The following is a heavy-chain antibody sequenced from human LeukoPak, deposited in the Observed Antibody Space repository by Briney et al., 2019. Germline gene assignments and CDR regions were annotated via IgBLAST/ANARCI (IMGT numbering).Heavy chain of an antibody. J-gene: IGHJ3*02. CDR2: INPGDSDT. Sequence: GESLKISCKGSGYSFTSYWIGWVRQMPGKGLEWMGIINPGDSDTRYSPSFQGQVTISADKSISTAYLQWSSLKASDTAMYYCARHSKGSSYGDAFDIWGQGTMVTVSS. V-gene: IGHV5-51*01. CDR3: ARHSKGSSYGDAFDI. CDR1: GYSFTSYW. D-gene: IGHD3-10*01.